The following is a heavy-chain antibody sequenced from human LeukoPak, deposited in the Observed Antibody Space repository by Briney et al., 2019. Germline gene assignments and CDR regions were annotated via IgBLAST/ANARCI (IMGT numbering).Heavy chain of an antibody. CDR1: GYTFTSYG. CDR2: ISAYNGNT. V-gene: IGHV1-18*01. D-gene: IGHD6-13*01. CDR3: ARDLRERRSSWLKFDY. J-gene: IGHJ4*02. Sequence: ASVKVSCKASGYTFTSYGISWVRQAPGQGLEWMGWISAYNGNTNYAQKLQGRVTMTTDTSTSTAYVELRSLRSDDTAVYYCARDLRERRSSWLKFDYWGQGTLVTVSS.